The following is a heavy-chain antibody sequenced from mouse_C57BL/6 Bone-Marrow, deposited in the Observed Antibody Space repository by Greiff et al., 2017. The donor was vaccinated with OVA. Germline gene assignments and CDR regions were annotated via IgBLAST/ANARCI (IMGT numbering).Heavy chain of an antibody. J-gene: IGHJ1*03. CDR1: GYTFTSYG. CDR3: ARLLRTGTYWYFDV. D-gene: IGHD1-1*01. Sequence: QVQLKESGAELARPGASVKLSCKASGYTFTSYGISWVKQRTGQGLEWIGEIYPRSGNTYYNEKFKGKATLTADKSSSTAYMELRSLTSEDSAVYFCARLLRTGTYWYFDVWGTGTTVTVSS. CDR2: IYPRSGNT. V-gene: IGHV1-81*01.